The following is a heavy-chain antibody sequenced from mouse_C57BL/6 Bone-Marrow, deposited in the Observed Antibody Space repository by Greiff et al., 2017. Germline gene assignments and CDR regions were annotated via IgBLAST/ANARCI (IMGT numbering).Heavy chain of an antibody. Sequence: EVQLQQSGPELVKPGASVKISCKASGYTFTDYYMNWVKQSHGKSLEWIGDINPNNGGTSYNQKFKGKATLTVDKSSSTAYMELRSLTSEDSAVYYCAREAVRWYVDVWGTGTTVTVSS. V-gene: IGHV1-26*01. CDR1: GYTFTDYY. CDR2: INPNNGGT. CDR3: AREAVRWYVDV. D-gene: IGHD2-14*01. J-gene: IGHJ1*03.